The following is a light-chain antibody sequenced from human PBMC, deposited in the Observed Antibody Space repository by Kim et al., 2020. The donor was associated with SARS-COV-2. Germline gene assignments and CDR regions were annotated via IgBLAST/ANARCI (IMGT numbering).Light chain of an antibody. V-gene: IGLV3-1*01. Sequence: VSVSPEQTGSITCSGDKLGDKYACWYQQKPGQSPVLVIYQDSKRPSGIPERFSGSNSGNTATLTISGTQAMDEADYYCQAWDSSVVFGGGTQLTVL. CDR1: KLGDKY. CDR3: QAWDSSVV. J-gene: IGLJ2*01. CDR2: QDS.